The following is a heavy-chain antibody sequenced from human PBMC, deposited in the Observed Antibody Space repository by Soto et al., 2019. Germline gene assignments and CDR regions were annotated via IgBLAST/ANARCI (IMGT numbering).Heavy chain of an antibody. CDR1: GGSFSGYY. D-gene: IGHD3-10*01. V-gene: IGHV4-34*01. CDR3: ASRSGSYGSGSYYDY. CDR2: INHSGST. Sequence: SETLSLTCAVYGGSFSGYYWSWIRQPPGKGLEWIGEINHSGSTNYNPSLKSRVTISVDKSKNQFSLKLSSLTAADTAVYYCASRSGSYGSGSYYDYWGQGTLVTVSS. J-gene: IGHJ4*02.